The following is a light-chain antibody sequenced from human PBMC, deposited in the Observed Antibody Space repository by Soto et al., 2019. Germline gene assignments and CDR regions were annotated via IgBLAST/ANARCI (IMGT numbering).Light chain of an antibody. CDR2: EVS. CDR1: MRDVGAYNL. J-gene: IGLJ2*01. V-gene: IGLV2-14*01. CDR3: ASYTSSSTSVI. Sequence: QSVLTQPASVSGSAGQSITISCSGTMRDVGAYNLVSWYQQHPGTAPKLIIFEVSNRPSGISSRFSGSKSGNTASLTISGLQAEDEADYYCASYTSSSTSVIFGRGTKLTVL.